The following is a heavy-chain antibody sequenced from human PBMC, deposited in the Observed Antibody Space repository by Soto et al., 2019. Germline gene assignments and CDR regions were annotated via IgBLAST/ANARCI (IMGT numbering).Heavy chain of an antibody. CDR3: ATMVRGSYYYYGMDV. J-gene: IGHJ6*02. D-gene: IGHD3-10*01. CDR1: GGSISSYY. Sequence: SETLSLTCTVSGGSISSYYWSWIRPPPGKGLEWIGYIYYSGSTNYNPSLKSRVTISVDTSKNQFSLKLSSVTAADTAVYYCATMVRGSYYYYGMDVWGQGTTVTVSS. V-gene: IGHV4-59*01. CDR2: IYYSGST.